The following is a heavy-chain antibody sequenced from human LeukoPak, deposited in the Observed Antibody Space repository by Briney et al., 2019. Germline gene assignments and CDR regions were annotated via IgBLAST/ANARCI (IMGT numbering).Heavy chain of an antibody. CDR1: GFTFSAYA. V-gene: IGHV3-30-3*01. CDR2: ISYDGSNK. CDR3: ARETEAFDY. Sequence: PGGSLRLSCAASGFTFSAYAMHWVRQAPGKGLEWMAVISYDGSNKYYADSVKGRFIISRDKSKNTLYLQMNSLRVEDTAVYYCARETEAFDYWGQGTLITVSS. J-gene: IGHJ4*02.